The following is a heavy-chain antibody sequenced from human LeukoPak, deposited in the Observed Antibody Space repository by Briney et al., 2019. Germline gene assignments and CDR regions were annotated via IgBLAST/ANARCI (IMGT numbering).Heavy chain of an antibody. Sequence: GRSLRLSCAASGFTFSSYAMHWVRQAPGKGLEWVAVISYDGSNKYYADSVKGRFTISRDNSKNTLYLQMNGLRAEDTAVYYCARLGGDYYYGMDVWGQGTTVTVSS. D-gene: IGHD2-21*01. CDR1: GFTFSSYA. J-gene: IGHJ6*02. CDR3: ARLGGDYYYGMDV. V-gene: IGHV3-30-3*02. CDR2: ISYDGSNK.